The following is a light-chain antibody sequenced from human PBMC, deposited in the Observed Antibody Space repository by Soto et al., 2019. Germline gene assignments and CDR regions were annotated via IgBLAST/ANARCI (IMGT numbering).Light chain of an antibody. CDR2: GNS. V-gene: IGLV1-40*01. CDR3: QSYGDSIIGYV. CDR1: NSNIGAGYD. J-gene: IGLJ1*01. Sequence: QSVLTQPPSVSGAPGQRVTISCTGSNSNIGAGYDVHWYQQLPGTAPKLLIYGNSNRPSGVPDRFSGSKSGTSASLTITGLQAEDEADYYCQSYGDSIIGYVFGTGTKVTVL.